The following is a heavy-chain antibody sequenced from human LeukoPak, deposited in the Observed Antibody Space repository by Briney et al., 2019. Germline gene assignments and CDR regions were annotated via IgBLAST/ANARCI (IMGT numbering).Heavy chain of an antibody. CDR1: GSISSYY. Sequence: SETLSLTCTVSGSISSYYWSWIRQHPGKGLEWIGYIYYSGSTYYNPSLKSRVTISVDTSKNQFSLKLSSVTAADTAVYYCARVGTARWFDPWGQGTLVTVSS. CDR2: IYYSGST. CDR3: ARVGTARWFDP. D-gene: IGHD5-12*01. J-gene: IGHJ5*02. V-gene: IGHV4-59*06.